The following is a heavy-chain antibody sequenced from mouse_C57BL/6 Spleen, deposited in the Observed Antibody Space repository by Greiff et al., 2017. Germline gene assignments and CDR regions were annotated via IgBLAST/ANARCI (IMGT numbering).Heavy chain of an antibody. V-gene: IGHV2-5*01. D-gene: IGHD2-4*01. J-gene: IGHJ3*01. Sequence: VQLQQSGPGLVQPSPSLSITCTVSGFSLTSYGVHWVRQSPGKGLEWLGVIWRGGSTDYNAAFMSRLSITKDNSKSQVFFKMNSLQADDTSIYYGAKGYYDYDEAWFAYWGQGTLVTVSA. CDR3: AKGYYDYDEAWFAY. CDR2: IWRGGST. CDR1: GFSLTSYG.